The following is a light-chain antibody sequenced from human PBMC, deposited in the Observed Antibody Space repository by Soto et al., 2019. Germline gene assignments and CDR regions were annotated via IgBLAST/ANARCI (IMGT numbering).Light chain of an antibody. CDR2: GAS. Sequence: ETVMTQSPATLSVSPGERATLSCRASQSVSTNLAWYQQKPGQAPRLVIYGASSRATGITARFSGSGSGTEFTLTISSLQSEDFTVYYCKQYNTWPLTFGGGTKVEIK. J-gene: IGKJ4*01. V-gene: IGKV3-15*01. CDR3: KQYNTWPLT. CDR1: QSVSTN.